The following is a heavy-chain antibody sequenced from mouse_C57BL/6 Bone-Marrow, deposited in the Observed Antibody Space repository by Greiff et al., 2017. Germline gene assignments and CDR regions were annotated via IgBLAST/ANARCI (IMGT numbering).Heavy chain of an antibody. CDR1: GYSFTSYY. D-gene: IGHD2-1*01. J-gene: IGHJ2*01. CDR3: ARGGGNYNFDY. CDR2: IYPGSGNT. V-gene: IGHV1-66*01. Sequence: QVQLKESGPELVKPGASVKISCKASGYSFTSYYIHWVKQRPGQGLEWIGWIYPGSGNTKYNEKFKGKATLTADTSSSTAYMQLSSLTSEDSAVYYCARGGGNYNFDYWGQGTTLTVSS.